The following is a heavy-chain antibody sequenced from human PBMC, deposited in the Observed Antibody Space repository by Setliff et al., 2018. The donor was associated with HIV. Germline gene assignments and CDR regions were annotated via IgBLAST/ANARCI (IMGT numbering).Heavy chain of an antibody. CDR1: GFTLSDHY. D-gene: IGHD2-21*01. J-gene: IGHJ6*03. V-gene: IGHV3-33*06. Sequence: PGGSLRLSCAASGFTLSDHYIDWVRQAPGKGLEWVAVIWNDGSREYYADSVKGRFTISRDNSKNILYLQMNSLKAEDTAVYYCAKGPEQVIRYYYYFMDVWGKGTTVTVSS. CDR2: IWNDGSRE. CDR3: AKGPEQVIRYYYYFMDV.